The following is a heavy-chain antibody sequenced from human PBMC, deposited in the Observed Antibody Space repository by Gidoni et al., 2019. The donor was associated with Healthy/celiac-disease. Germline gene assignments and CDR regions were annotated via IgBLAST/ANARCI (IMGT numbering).Heavy chain of an antibody. Sequence: EVQLLESGGGLVQPGGSLRLSSSASGFTFSSYSMSWVRQAPGKGLGWVSAISGSGGSTYYADSVKGRFTISRDNSKNTLYLQMNSLRAEDTAVYYCAKDRYSSGWGLFDYWGQGTLVTVSS. CDR3: AKDRYSSGWGLFDY. V-gene: IGHV3-23*01. J-gene: IGHJ4*02. CDR1: GFTFSSYS. D-gene: IGHD6-19*01. CDR2: ISGSGGST.